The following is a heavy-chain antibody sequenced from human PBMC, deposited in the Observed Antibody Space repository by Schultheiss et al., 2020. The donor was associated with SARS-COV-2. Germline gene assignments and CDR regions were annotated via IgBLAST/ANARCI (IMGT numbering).Heavy chain of an antibody. J-gene: IGHJ4*02. CDR1: GYTFTSYY. CDR3: ARDRGSGWVIDY. Sequence: ASVKVSCKASGYTFTSYYMHWVRQAPGQGLEWMGIINPSGGSTSYAQKFQGRATMSRDTSTSTVYMELSSLRSEDTAVYYCARDRGSGWVIDYWGQGTLVTVSS. V-gene: IGHV1-46*01. D-gene: IGHD6-19*01. CDR2: INPSGGST.